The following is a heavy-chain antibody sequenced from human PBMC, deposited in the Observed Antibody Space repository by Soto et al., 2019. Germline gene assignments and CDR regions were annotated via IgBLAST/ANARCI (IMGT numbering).Heavy chain of an antibody. CDR3: TCWIAARCS. J-gene: IGHJ4*02. D-gene: IGHD6-6*01. CDR1: GFTLSDHY. V-gene: IGHV3-72*01. CDR2: TKNRSQRYTI. Sequence: EVQLVESGGVLVQPGGSLRLSCAASGFTLSDHYMDWVRQAPGKGLEWVARTKNRSQRYTIEYAASVKGRFTISRDDSKNSLYLQINSLKSEDTAVYSCTCWIAARCSWGQGTLVTVAS.